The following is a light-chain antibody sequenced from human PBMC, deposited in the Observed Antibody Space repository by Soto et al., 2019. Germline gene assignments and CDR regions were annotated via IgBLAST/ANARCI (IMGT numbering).Light chain of an antibody. CDR2: DVS. Sequence: QSVRTQPASVSGSPGQSITISCTGTSSDVGGYNYVSWYQQHPGKAPKLMIYDVSNRPSGVSNRFSGSKSGNTASLTISGLQAEDEADYYCSSYTSSSTHYVFGTGTKVTV. J-gene: IGLJ1*01. V-gene: IGLV2-14*01. CDR3: SSYTSSSTHYV. CDR1: SSDVGGYNY.